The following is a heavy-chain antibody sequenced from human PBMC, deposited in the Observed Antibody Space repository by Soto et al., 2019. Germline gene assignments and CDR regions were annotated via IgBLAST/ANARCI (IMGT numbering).Heavy chain of an antibody. D-gene: IGHD6-19*01. Sequence: SDTLSLTCTVSGGSISNYYWSWIRQPPGKGLEWIGYIYYSGSTNYNPSLKSRVTISVDTSKNQFSLKLSSVTAADTAVYYCARGGSGWFYYFDYWGQGTLVTVSS. V-gene: IGHV4-59*01. CDR1: GGSISNYY. CDR2: IYYSGST. CDR3: ARGGSGWFYYFDY. J-gene: IGHJ4*02.